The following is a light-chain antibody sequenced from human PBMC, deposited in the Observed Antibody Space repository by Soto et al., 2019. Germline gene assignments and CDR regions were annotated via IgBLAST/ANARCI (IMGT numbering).Light chain of an antibody. CDR3: QQRSNWPST. CDR1: QSVSSY. CDR2: DAS. J-gene: IGKJ4*01. Sequence: DIVLTQSPATLSLSPGERAALSCRARQSVSSYLAWYQQKPGQAPRLLIYDASQRAPGIPVRFSGSGSGTDFTLTISSLEPEAFAVYYCQQRSNWPSTFGGGTKVEVK. V-gene: IGKV3-11*01.